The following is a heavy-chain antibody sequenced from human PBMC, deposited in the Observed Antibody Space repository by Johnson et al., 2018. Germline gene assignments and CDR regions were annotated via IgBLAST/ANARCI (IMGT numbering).Heavy chain of an antibody. V-gene: IGHV3-23*01. Sequence: VQLQESGGGLVQPGGSLRLSCAASGFIFSSYAMSWVRQAPGKGLEWVSAISGSGDTTYYADSVKGRFTISRDNFKNTLYLQMNSLRAEDTAVYYCAKDLNDYGDYEYFQHWGQGTLVTVSS. CDR1: GFIFSSYA. CDR3: AKDLNDYGDYEYFQH. D-gene: IGHD4-17*01. CDR2: ISGSGDTT. J-gene: IGHJ1*01.